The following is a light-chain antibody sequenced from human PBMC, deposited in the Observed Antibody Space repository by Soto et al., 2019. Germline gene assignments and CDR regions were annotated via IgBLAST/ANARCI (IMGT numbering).Light chain of an antibody. V-gene: IGKV3-20*01. J-gene: IGKJ1*01. CDR2: GAS. CDR3: QQYGSSPQT. Sequence: EMVLTQSPGTLSLSPVERATLSCRPSLSVSTSYLAWYQQKPGQAPRLLIYGASSRATGIPDRFSGSGSGTDFTLTISRLEPEDVAVYYCQQYGSSPQTFGQGTKVDI. CDR1: LSVSTSY.